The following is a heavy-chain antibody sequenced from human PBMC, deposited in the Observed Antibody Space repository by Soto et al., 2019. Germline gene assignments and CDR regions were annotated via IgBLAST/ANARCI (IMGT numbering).Heavy chain of an antibody. V-gene: IGHV2-26*01. CDR3: ARIPYYYDSSGYYYGGAFDI. CDR2: IFSNDEK. D-gene: IGHD3-22*01. CDR1: GFSLSNARMG. J-gene: IGHJ3*02. Sequence: KESGPVLVNPTETLTLTCTVSGFSLSNARMGVSWIRQPPGKALEWLAHIFSNDEKSYSTSLKSRLTISKDTSKSQVVLTMTNMDPVDTATYYCARIPYYYDSSGYYYGGAFDIWGQGTMVTVSS.